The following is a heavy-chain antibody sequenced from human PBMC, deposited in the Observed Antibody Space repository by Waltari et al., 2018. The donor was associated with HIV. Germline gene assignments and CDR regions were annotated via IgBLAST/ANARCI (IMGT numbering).Heavy chain of an antibody. CDR1: DFSISSGHY. J-gene: IGHJ4*02. Sequence: QVQLQESGPGLVKPSDTLSLTCAVSDFSISSGHYWGWIRQSPGKGWEWIGSVFHSGSTFYKPSLKSRVSISVDTSKNQFSLKLTSVTAADTAVYYCARQPAPDSTWFQIYFDYWGQGTVVTVSS. CDR2: VFHSGST. D-gene: IGHD6-13*01. V-gene: IGHV4-38-2*01. CDR3: ARQPAPDSTWFQIYFDY.